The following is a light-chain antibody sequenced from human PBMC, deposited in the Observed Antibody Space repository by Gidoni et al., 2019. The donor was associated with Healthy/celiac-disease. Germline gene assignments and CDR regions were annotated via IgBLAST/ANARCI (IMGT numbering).Light chain of an antibody. CDR2: GKN. Sequence: SELTQDPAVSVALGQTVRITCQGDSLRSYYASWYPQKPGQAPVLVICGKNNRPSGIPDRFSGSSSGNTASLTITGAQAEDGADYYCNSRDSSGNHQVFGGGTKLTVL. CDR3: NSRDSSGNHQV. CDR1: SLRSYY. J-gene: IGLJ2*01. V-gene: IGLV3-19*01.